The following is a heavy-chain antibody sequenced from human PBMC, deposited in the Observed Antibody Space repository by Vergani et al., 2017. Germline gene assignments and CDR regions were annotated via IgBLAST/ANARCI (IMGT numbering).Heavy chain of an antibody. CDR2: ISSSSSYI. Sequence: EVQLVESGGGLVKPGGSLRLSCAASGFTFSSYSMNWVRQAPGKGLEWVSSISSSSSYIYYADSVKGRFTISRDNAKNSLYLQMNSLRAEDTAVYYCARAQGGYYDILGACFDYWGQGTLVTVSS. D-gene: IGHD3-9*01. CDR1: GFTFSSYS. J-gene: IGHJ4*02. V-gene: IGHV3-21*01. CDR3: ARAQGGYYDILGACFDY.